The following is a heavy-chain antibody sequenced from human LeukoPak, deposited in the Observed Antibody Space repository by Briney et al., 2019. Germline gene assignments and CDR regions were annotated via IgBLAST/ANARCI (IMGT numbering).Heavy chain of an antibody. J-gene: IGHJ6*04. D-gene: IGHD2-15*01. Sequence: PGGSLRLSCAASGFTFSSYAMNWVRQAPGKGLEWVSYISSSSSTIYYADSVKGRFTISRDNAKNSLYLQMNSLRAEDTAVYYCARDFCSGGSCYYYGMDVWGKGTTVTVSS. V-gene: IGHV3-48*04. CDR1: GFTFSSYA. CDR3: ARDFCSGGSCYYYGMDV. CDR2: ISSSSSTI.